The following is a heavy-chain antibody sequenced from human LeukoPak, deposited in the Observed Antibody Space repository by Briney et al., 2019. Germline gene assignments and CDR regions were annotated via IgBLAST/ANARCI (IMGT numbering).Heavy chain of an antibody. D-gene: IGHD6-19*01. CDR2: ISYDGSND. CDR1: GFTFSSFG. V-gene: IGHV3-30*19. J-gene: IGHJ4*02. Sequence: GGSLRLSCAASGFTFSSFGMHWVRQAPGKGLEWVAVISYDGSNDYYADSVKGRFTISRDNSKNTLYLQMNSLRAEDTAVYYCATNGPGIAVAGYVDYWGQGTLVTVSS. CDR3: ATNGPGIAVAGYVDY.